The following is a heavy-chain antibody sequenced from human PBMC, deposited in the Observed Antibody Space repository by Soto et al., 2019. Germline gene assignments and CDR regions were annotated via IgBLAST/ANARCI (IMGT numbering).Heavy chain of an antibody. CDR3: AREVGYNLDFDY. J-gene: IGHJ4*02. CDR2: INHSGST. V-gene: IGHV4-34*01. CDR1: GGSFSGYY. Sequence: SETRSLTCAVYGGSFSGYYWSWIRQPPGKGLEWIGEINHSGSTNYNPSLKSRVTISVDTSKNQFSLKLSSVTAADTAVYYCAREVGYNLDFDYWGQGTLVTVSS. D-gene: IGHD5-12*01.